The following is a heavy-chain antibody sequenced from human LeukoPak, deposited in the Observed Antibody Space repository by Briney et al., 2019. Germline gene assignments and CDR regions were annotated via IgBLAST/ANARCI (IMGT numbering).Heavy chain of an antibody. V-gene: IGHV4-34*01. Sequence: SETLSLTCAVYGGSFSGYYWSWIRQPPGKGLEWIGEINHSGSTNYNPSLKSRVTISVDTSKNQFSLKLSSVTAADTAVYYCARAIAARPRLRYSSSPFDYWGQGTLVTVFS. J-gene: IGHJ4*02. CDR3: ARAIAARPRLRYSSSPFDY. CDR1: GGSFSGYY. CDR2: INHSGST. D-gene: IGHD6-6*01.